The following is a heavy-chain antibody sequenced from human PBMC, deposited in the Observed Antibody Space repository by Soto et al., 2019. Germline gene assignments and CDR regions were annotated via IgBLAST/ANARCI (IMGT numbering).Heavy chain of an antibody. CDR3: ASPSYCSSTSCSPEVYYYYGMDV. V-gene: IGHV1-69*01. J-gene: IGHJ6*02. CDR1: GGTFSSCA. Sequence: QVQLVQSGAEVKKPGSSVKVSCKASGGTFSSCAISWVRQAPGQGLEWMGGIIPIFGTANYAQKFQGRVTITADESTSTAYMELSSLRSEDTAVYYCASPSYCSSTSCSPEVYYYYGMDVWGQGTTVTVSS. D-gene: IGHD2-2*01. CDR2: IIPIFGTA.